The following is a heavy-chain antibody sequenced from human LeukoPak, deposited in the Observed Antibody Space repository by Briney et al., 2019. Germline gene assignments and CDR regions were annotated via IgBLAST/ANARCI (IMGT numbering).Heavy chain of an antibody. CDR3: VKFGRASFDY. J-gene: IGHJ4*02. Sequence: DSVKGRFTISRDNSKNMLYLQMNSLRGEHTAVYYCVKFGRASFDYWGQGILVTVSS. D-gene: IGHD3/OR15-3a*01. V-gene: IGHV3-64D*06.